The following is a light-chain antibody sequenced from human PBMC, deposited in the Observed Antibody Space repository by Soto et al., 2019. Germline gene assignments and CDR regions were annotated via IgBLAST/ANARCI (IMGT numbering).Light chain of an antibody. CDR1: QCISSY. J-gene: IGKJ5*01. Sequence: AILITQSPSSFSASTGDRVTITCRGSQCISSYLAWYQQKPGKASKLLIYAVSTLQSGVPSRFRGSGSGTDFTLTISCLQSEDFEPYYCQNYYSYPAITFGHGTRLEIK. CDR3: QNYYSYPAIT. CDR2: AVS. V-gene: IGKV1-8*01.